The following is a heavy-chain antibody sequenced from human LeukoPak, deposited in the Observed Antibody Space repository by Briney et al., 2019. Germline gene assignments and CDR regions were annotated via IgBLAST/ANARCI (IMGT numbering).Heavy chain of an antibody. CDR2: ISSGGPTI. D-gene: IGHD6-19*01. CDR3: ARGSGLVRVDY. Sequence: TGGSLRLSCAASGFTFSTHAMTWVRQAPGKGLEWISYISSGGPTIYYAASVRGRFTISRDNAKNSLYLQMNSLRAEDTAVYYCARGSGLVRVDYWGQGTLVTVSS. V-gene: IGHV3-48*01. J-gene: IGHJ4*02. CDR1: GFTFSTHA.